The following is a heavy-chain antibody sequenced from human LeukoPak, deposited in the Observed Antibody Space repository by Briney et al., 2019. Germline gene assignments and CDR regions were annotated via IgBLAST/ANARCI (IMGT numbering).Heavy chain of an antibody. CDR3: ARDVPYYYDSSGYCP. D-gene: IGHD3-22*01. CDR2: ISAYNGNT. CDR1: GYTFTSYG. J-gene: IGHJ5*02. V-gene: IGHV1-18*01. Sequence: ASVKVSCKASGYTFTSYGISWVRQAPGQGLEWMGWISAYNGNTNYAQKFQGRVTMTRNTSISTAYMELSSLRSEDTAVYYCARDVPYYYDSSGYCPWGQGTLVTVSS.